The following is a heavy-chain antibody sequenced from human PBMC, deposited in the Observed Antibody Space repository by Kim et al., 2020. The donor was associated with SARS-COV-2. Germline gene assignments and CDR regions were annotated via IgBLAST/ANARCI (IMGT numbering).Heavy chain of an antibody. Sequence: TNYNPSLKSRVTISIDTSKNQFSLKLSSVTAADTAVYYCASAVKQWLYGYWGHGTLVTVSS. J-gene: IGHJ4*01. V-gene: IGHV4-34*01. D-gene: IGHD6-19*01. CDR2: T. CDR3: ASAVKQWLYGY.